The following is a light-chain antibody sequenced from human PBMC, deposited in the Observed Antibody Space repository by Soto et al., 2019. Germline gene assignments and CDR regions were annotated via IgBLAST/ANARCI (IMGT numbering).Light chain of an antibody. CDR3: QQYYSTPQT. V-gene: IGKV4-1*01. J-gene: IGKJ4*01. CDR2: WAS. CDR1: QSLLYSSNNKNY. Sequence: DIVMTQSPDSLAVSLGERATINCKSSQSLLYSSNNKNYLTWYQQKPGQPPKLLIHWASTRESGVPDRFSGSGSVTDFTLTISSLQAEDVAVYYCQQYYSTPQTFGGGTKVEIK.